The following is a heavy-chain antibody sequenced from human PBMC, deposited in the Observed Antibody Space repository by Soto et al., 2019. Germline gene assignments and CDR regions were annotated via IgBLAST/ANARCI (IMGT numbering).Heavy chain of an antibody. D-gene: IGHD3-3*01. J-gene: IGHJ4*02. V-gene: IGHV3-23*01. CDR2: IRGSGGST. Sequence: GGSLRLSCAASGFTFSSYAMSWVRQAPGKGLEWVSAIRGSGGSTYYADSVKGRFTISRDNSKNTLYLQMNSLRAEDTAVYYCAKWGSVLEWLEPFDYWGQGTLVTVSS. CDR1: GFTFSSYA. CDR3: AKWGSVLEWLEPFDY.